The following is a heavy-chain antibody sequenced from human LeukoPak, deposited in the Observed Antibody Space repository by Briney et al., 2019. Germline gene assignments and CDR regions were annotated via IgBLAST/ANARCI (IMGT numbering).Heavy chain of an antibody. CDR1: GFTFSDYY. D-gene: IGHD6-6*01. Sequence: GGSLRLSCAASGFTFSDYYMSWIRQAPGKGLEWVSYISSSGSTIYYADSVKGRFTISRDNAKNSLYLQMHSLRAEDTAVYYCARGGYSSSFGYYYYYMDVWGKGTTVTVSS. J-gene: IGHJ6*03. CDR3: ARGGYSSSFGYYYYYMDV. V-gene: IGHV3-11*01. CDR2: ISSSGSTI.